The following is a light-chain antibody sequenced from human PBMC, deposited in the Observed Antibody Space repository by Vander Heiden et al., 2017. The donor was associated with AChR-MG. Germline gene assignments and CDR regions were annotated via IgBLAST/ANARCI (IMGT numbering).Light chain of an antibody. V-gene: IGLV3-10*01. CDR2: EDI. J-gene: IGLJ2*01. Sequence: SYELTQPPSGSVSPGQTARITCSGDALPKNYAYWYQQKSGQAPVLVIFEDIKRPSGIPERFSGSSSGTTATLTITGAQVEDGADYYCYSTDTTGDQRIFGGGTKLTVL. CDR3: YSTDTTGDQRI. CDR1: ALPKNY.